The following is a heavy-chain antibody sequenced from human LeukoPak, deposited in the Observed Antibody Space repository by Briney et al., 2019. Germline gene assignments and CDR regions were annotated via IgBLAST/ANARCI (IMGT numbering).Heavy chain of an antibody. V-gene: IGHV5-51*01. D-gene: IGHD6-13*01. CDR3: GRIPAAGSLKGSFDI. J-gene: IGHJ3*02. Sequence: PGESLKTSCKGSAYSFTTYWIGWVRPMPGKGLEWMGIIYPGDSDTTYSPSFQGQVTISADKSISTAYLQWSSLKASDSAMYYCGRIPAAGSLKGSFDIWGQGTMVTVSS. CDR1: AYSFTTYW. CDR2: IYPGDSDT.